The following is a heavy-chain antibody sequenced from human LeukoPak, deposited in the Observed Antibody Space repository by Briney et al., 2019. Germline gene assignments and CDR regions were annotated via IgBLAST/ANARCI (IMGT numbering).Heavy chain of an antibody. CDR2: ISSSGSTI. Sequence: GGSLRLSCAASGFTFSDYYMSWIRQAPGKGLEWVSYISSSGSTIYYADSVKGRFTISRDNAKNSLYLQMNSLRAEDTAVYYCARHMVVITRAFDPWGQGTLVTVPS. J-gene: IGHJ5*02. D-gene: IGHD3-22*01. CDR1: GFTFSDYY. V-gene: IGHV3-11*04. CDR3: ARHMVVITRAFDP.